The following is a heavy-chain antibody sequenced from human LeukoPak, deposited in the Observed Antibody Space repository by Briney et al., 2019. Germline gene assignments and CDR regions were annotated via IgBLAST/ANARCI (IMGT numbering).Heavy chain of an antibody. V-gene: IGHV1-8*01. CDR1: GYTFTSYD. CDR2: MNPNSGNT. J-gene: IGHJ3*02. Sequence: ASVKVSCKASGYTFTSYDINWVRQATGQGLEWMGWMNPNSGNTGYAQKFQGRVTMTRNTSISTAFMELSSLRSEDTAVYYCARGRWELSDGAFDIWGQGTMVTVSS. D-gene: IGHD1-26*01. CDR3: ARGRWELSDGAFDI.